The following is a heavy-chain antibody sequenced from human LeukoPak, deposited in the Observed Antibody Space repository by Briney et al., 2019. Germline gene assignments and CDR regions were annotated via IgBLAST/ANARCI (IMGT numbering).Heavy chain of an antibody. J-gene: IGHJ6*02. CDR3: AKFSPTPLLNYYYYGMDV. CDR1: GFTLSTFA. CDR2: FSGSGAST. Sequence: GGSLRLSCAASGFTLSTFAMSWVRQAPGTGLEWVSCFSGSGASTYYADSVKGRFTISRDNSKNTLYLQMNSLRAEDTAVYYCAKFSPTPLLNYYYYGMDVWGQGTTVTVSS. V-gene: IGHV3-23*01.